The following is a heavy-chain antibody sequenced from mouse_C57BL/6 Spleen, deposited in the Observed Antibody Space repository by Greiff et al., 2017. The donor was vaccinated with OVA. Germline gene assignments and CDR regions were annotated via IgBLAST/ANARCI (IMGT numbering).Heavy chain of an antibody. V-gene: IGHV7-3*01. Sequence: EVMLVESGGGLVQPGGSLSLSCAASGFTFTDYYMSWVRQPPGKALEWLGFIRNKANGYTTEYSASVKGRFTISRDNSQSILYLQMNALRAEDSATYYCASPLDSSGPSFAYWGQGTLVTVSA. J-gene: IGHJ3*01. CDR1: GFTFTDYY. CDR2: IRNKANGYTT. D-gene: IGHD3-2*02. CDR3: ASPLDSSGPSFAY.